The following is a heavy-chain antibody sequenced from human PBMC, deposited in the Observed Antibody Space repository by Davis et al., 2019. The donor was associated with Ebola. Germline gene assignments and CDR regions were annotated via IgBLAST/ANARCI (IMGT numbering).Heavy chain of an antibody. CDR3: ASATVGYCTNGVCYGGWFDP. CDR2: IDPNSGGT. CDR1: GYTFTTYD. Sequence: AASVQVSCKASGYTFTTYDLNWVRQATGQGLEWMGRIDPNSGGTNYAQKFQGRVTMTRDTSISTAYMELSRLRSDDTAVYYCASATVGYCTNGVCYGGWFDPWGQGTLVTVSS. V-gene: IGHV1-2*06. J-gene: IGHJ5*02. D-gene: IGHD2-8*01.